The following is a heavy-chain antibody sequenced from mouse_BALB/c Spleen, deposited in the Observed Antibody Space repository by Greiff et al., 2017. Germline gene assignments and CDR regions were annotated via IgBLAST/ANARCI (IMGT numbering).Heavy chain of an antibody. CDR3: ARWGTTMIRGYYAMDY. D-gene: IGHD2-4*01. CDR2: IDPANGNT. Sequence: EVKLQESGAELVKPGASVKLSCTASGFNIKDTYMHWVKQRPEQGLEWIGRIDPANGNTKYDPKFQGKATITADTSSNTAYLQLSSLTSEDTAVYYCARWGTTMIRGYYAMDYWGQGTSVTVAS. V-gene: IGHV14-3*02. J-gene: IGHJ4*01. CDR1: GFNIKDTY.